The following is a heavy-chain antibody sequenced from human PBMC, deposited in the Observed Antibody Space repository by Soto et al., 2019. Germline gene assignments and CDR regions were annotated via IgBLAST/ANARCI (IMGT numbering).Heavy chain of an antibody. J-gene: IGHJ4*02. V-gene: IGHV4-4*02. Sequence: SETLSLTCAVSGGSFTSNNWWTWVRQPPGQGLEWIGEIYRTGSTNYDPSLKSRVTISLDKSENQFSLKVTSLTAADTAVYYCASRDPGTSVDYWGQGTLVTVSS. CDR2: IYRTGST. CDR1: GGSFTSNNW. CDR3: ASRDPGTSVDY. D-gene: IGHD1-7*01.